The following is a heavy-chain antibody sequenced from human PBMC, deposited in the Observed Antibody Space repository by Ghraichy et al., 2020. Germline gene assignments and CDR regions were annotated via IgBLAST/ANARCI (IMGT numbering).Heavy chain of an antibody. Sequence: SVKVSCKASGGTFSSYAISWVRQAPGQGLEWMGGIIPIFGTANYAQKFQGRVTITADESTSTAYMELSSLRSEDTAVYYCARDLGYYGSGSPGAFDIWGQGTMVTVSS. CDR3: ARDLGYYGSGSPGAFDI. J-gene: IGHJ3*02. CDR1: GGTFSSYA. V-gene: IGHV1-69*13. CDR2: IIPIFGTA. D-gene: IGHD3-10*01.